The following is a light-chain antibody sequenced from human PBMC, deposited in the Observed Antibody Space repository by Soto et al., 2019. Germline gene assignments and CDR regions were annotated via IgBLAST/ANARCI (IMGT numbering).Light chain of an antibody. Sequence: EIVLTQSPATLSLSPGESATLSCRASESISRLAWYQHKPGQAPRLFIYDTSKRATGIPARFSGSGSGTDFTLTISSLEPADFAVYYCHQRDTFGLGTILEIK. J-gene: IGKJ2*01. CDR2: DTS. V-gene: IGKV3-11*01. CDR1: ESISR. CDR3: HQRDT.